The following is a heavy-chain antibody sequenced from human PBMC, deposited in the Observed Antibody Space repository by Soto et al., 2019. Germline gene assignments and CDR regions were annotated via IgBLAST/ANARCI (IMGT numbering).Heavy chain of an antibody. V-gene: IGHV4-4*02. CDR2: IYHSRST. CDR1: AGSITSSNW. CDR3: ARKVAARLGGSFDY. Sequence: QVQLQESGPGLVKPSGTLSLTCAVSAGSITSSNWWSWVRQPPGKGLEWIGEIYHSRSTNYNPSLKSGVNMSLNNSKYQFPLMLSSVTAADTAVYYCARKVAARLGGSFDYWGQGTLVTVSS. J-gene: IGHJ4*02. D-gene: IGHD6-6*01.